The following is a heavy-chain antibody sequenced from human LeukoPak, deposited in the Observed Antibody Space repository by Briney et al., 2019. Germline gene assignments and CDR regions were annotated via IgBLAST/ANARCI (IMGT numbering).Heavy chain of an antibody. V-gene: IGHV3-23*01. CDR2: FSGSGDST. J-gene: IGHJ4*02. CDR3: ARVPRSSRIPIFR. CDR1: GFTFTSYA. Sequence: GGSLRLSCAASGFTFTSYAMSWVRQAPGKGLEWVSGFSGSGDSTHYADSVKGRFTISRDNSENTLYLQMNSLRAEDTAVYYCARVPRSSRIPIFRWGQGTLVTVSS. D-gene: IGHD3-3*01.